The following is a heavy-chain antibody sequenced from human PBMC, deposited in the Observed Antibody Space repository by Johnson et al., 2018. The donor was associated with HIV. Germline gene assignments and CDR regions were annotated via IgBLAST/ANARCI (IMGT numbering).Heavy chain of an antibody. Sequence: VQLVESGGGLVQPGGSLRLSCAASGFTFSSYWMSWVRQAPGKGLEWVANIKQDGSEKYYVASVKGRFTISRDNAKNSLYLQMNSLRGEDAAMYYCARYPIRDDAFDIWGQGTRVTVSS. CDR1: GFTFSSYW. V-gene: IGHV3-7*04. J-gene: IGHJ3*02. CDR3: ARYPIRDDAFDI. CDR2: IKQDGSEK.